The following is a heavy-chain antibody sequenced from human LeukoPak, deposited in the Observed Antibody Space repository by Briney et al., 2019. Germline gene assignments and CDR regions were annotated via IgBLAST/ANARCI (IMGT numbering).Heavy chain of an antibody. D-gene: IGHD6-13*01. J-gene: IGHJ6*03. CDR2: ISSSSSTI. CDR1: GFTFSSYS. Sequence: GGSLRLSCAASGFTFSSYSMNWVRQAPGKGLEWVSYISSSSSTIYYADSVKGRSTISRDNAKNSLYLQMNSLRAEDTAVYYCARDNKQQLVRYYYYYMDVWGKGTTVTVSS. CDR3: ARDNKQQLVRYYYYYMDV. V-gene: IGHV3-48*01.